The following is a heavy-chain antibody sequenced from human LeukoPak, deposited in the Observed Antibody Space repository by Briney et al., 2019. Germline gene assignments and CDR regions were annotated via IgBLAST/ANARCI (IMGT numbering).Heavy chain of an antibody. V-gene: IGHV3-30-3*01. CDR1: GFTFSSYA. CDR2: ISYDGSNK. J-gene: IGHJ4*02. Sequence: GRSLRLSCAASGFTFSSYAMHWVRQASGKGLEWVAVISYDGSNKYYADSVKGRFTISRDNSKNTLYLQMNSLRAEDTAVYYCAKDRFTIFGLSLDYWGQGTLVTVSS. CDR3: AKDRFTIFGLSLDY. D-gene: IGHD3-3*01.